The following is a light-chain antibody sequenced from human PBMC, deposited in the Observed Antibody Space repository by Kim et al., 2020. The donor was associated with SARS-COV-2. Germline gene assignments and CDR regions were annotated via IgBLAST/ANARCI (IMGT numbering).Light chain of an antibody. CDR1: SNDIGGYNS. J-gene: IGLJ3*02. V-gene: IGLV2-11*01. CDR3: CSYAGSYTLV. Sequence: GQSVPSPCTGTSNDIGGYNSVSWFQQHPGKAPKLVIYDVRQRPSGVPDRFSGSKSGNTASLTISGLQAEDEADYYCCSYAGSYTLVFGGGTQVTVL. CDR2: DVR.